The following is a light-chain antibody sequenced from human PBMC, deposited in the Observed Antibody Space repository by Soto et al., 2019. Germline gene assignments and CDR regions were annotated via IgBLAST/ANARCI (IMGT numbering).Light chain of an antibody. CDR3: QQYNTCPVT. J-gene: IGKJ4*02. V-gene: IGKV3-15*01. CDR2: GES. Sequence: ETVMPQSPATLSVSPGEGATLSCRATDNIHRSLAWYQQDPGQAPWPLIRGESYSATCIPDRCSGRGYGTVCTLAISSLQSEDCAVYYCQQYNTCPVTCSGGTEV. CDR1: DNIHRS.